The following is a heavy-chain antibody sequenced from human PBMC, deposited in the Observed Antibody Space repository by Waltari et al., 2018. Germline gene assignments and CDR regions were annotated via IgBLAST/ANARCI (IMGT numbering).Heavy chain of an antibody. V-gene: IGHV4-4*02. CDR1: GGSISSSNW. D-gene: IGHD6-19*01. Sequence: QVQLQESGPGLVKPSGTLSLTCAVSGGSISSSNWWSWVRQPPGKGLEWIGEIYHSGSTNYNPSLKSRVTISVDKSKNQFSLKVSYVTAADTAVYYCARCIAVAGRQIYYYGMDVWGQGTTVTVSS. CDR2: IYHSGST. CDR3: ARCIAVAGRQIYYYGMDV. J-gene: IGHJ6*02.